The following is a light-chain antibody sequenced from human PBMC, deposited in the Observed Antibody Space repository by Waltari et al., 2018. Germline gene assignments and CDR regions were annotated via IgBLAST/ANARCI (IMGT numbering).Light chain of an antibody. CDR2: AAS. CDR3: QQSYSTPYT. J-gene: IGKJ2*01. Sequence: DIQMTQSPSSLSASVGDRVPITCRASKSISSYLNWYQQKPGKAPKLRIYAASSVQSGFPSRFSGSGSGTDFTFTISSLQPEDFATYYCQQSYSTPYTFGQGTKLEIK. CDR1: KSISSY. V-gene: IGKV1-39*01.